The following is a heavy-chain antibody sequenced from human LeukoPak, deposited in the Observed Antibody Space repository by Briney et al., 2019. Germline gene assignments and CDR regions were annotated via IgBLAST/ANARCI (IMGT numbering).Heavy chain of an antibody. Sequence: SETLSLTCTVSGGSISSGDYYWSWIRQPPGKGLEWIGYIYYSGSTYYNPSLKSRVTISVDTSKNQFSLKLSSVTAADTAVYYCASYCSGGSCSEYFQHWGQGTLVTVSS. CDR2: IYYSGST. CDR1: GGSISSGDYY. J-gene: IGHJ1*01. CDR3: ASYCSGGSCSEYFQH. D-gene: IGHD2-15*01. V-gene: IGHV4-30-4*02.